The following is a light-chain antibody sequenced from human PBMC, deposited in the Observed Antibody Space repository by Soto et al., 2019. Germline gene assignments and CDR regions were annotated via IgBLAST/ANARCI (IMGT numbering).Light chain of an antibody. CDR3: SSYTSSTTRV. V-gene: IGLV2-14*01. Sequence: QSALTQPACVSGSPGQSITISCTGTSSDVCGYNYVSWYQKHPGNVPKLMIYDVSTRPSGVSNRFSGSKSGNTASLTISGLQAEDEADYYCSSYTSSTTRVFGPGTNVTV. CDR2: DVS. J-gene: IGLJ1*01. CDR1: SSDVCGYNY.